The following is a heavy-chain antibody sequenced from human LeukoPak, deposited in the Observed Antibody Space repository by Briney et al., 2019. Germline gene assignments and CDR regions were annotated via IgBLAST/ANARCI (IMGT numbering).Heavy chain of an antibody. CDR2: ISPDGSHT. CDR1: GFTFSAYW. J-gene: IGHJ5*02. V-gene: IGHV3-74*01. CDR3: ARYSFVGCFDP. D-gene: IGHD3-16*01. Sequence: GGSLRLSCAASGFTFSAYWMHWVRRAPGKGPVWVSRISPDGSHTYYTDSVKGRFTVSRDNAKNTLYLQISSLRAEDTAVYYCARYSFVGCFDPWGQGTLVTVSS.